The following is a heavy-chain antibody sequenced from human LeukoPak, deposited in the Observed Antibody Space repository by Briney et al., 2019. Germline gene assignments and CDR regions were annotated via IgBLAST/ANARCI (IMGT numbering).Heavy chain of an antibody. V-gene: IGHV4-61*01. CDR2: IYYSGST. D-gene: IGHD3-10*01. Sequence: PSETLSLTCAVSGGSISSSNWWSWIRQPPGKGLEWIGFIYYSGSTNYNPSLKSRVTISLDTSKNQFSLKLSSVTAEDTAVYYCAGHYYGSGGGFDHWGQGTLVTVSS. J-gene: IGHJ4*02. CDR1: GGSISSSNW. CDR3: AGHYYGSGGGFDH.